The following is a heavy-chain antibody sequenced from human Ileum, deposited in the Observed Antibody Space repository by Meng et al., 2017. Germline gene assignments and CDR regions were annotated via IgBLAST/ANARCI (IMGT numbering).Heavy chain of an antibody. CDR1: GDSISSGGYY. D-gene: IGHD2-15*01. Sequence: GQLQESGPGLVKPSQPLSLTCTVSGDSISSGGYYWTWIRQHPGKGLEWIGYIYSSGGTYYTPSLKSLVTISLDTSKNQFSLRLSSVTAADTAVYYCARIGFCSGRSCYGFFDYWGQGTLVTVSS. V-gene: IGHV4-31*01. CDR2: IYSSGGT. CDR3: ARIGFCSGRSCYGFFDY. J-gene: IGHJ4*02.